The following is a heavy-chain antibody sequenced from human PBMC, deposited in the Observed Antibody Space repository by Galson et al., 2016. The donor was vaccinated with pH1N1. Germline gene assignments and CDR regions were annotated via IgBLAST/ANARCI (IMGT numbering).Heavy chain of an antibody. V-gene: IGHV3-20*04. CDR3: VRKNYGDAFDI. J-gene: IGHJ3*02. Sequence: SLRLSCAASGFTFNEYGMNWVRQAPGKGLEWVSGVIWNGGSPGYADSVKGRFTISRDNAKKSLYLQLNSLRAKDTAVYYCVRKNYGDAFDIWGRGTMVTVSS. CDR1: GFTFNEYG. D-gene: IGHD3-10*01. CDR2: VIWNGGSP.